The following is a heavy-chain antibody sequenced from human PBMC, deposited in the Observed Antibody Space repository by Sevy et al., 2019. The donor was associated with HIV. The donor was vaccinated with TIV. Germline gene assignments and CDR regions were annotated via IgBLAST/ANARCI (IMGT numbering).Heavy chain of an antibody. J-gene: IGHJ4*02. CDR2: IKAKIDGETT. CDR3: TTRPYGSIIDY. V-gene: IGHV3-15*07. CDR1: GFNISSAS. D-gene: IGHD3-10*01. Sequence: GGSLRLSCGGSGFNISSASMNWVRQAPGRGLEWVGRIKAKIDGETTDYGAPVKGRFIISRDDSRKTVDVQLNSVKSEDTAMYFCTTRPYGSIIDYWGQGTLVTVSS.